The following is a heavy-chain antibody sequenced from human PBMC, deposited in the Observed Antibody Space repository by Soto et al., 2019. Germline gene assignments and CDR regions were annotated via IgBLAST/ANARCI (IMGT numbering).Heavy chain of an antibody. J-gene: IGHJ4*02. D-gene: IGHD4-17*01. V-gene: IGHV3-23*01. CDR2: ISGSGGST. Sequence: EVQLLESGGGLVQPGGSLRLSCAASGFTFSSYAMSWVRQAPGKGLEWVSAISGSGGSTYYADSVKGRFTISRDNSKNTLYLQMNSVRAEDTAVYYGAKVRPPVTTPDCFDYWGQGTLVTVSS. CDR3: AKVRPPVTTPDCFDY. CDR1: GFTFSSYA.